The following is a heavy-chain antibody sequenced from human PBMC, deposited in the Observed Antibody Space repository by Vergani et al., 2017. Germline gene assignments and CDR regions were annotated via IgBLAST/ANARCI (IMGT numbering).Heavy chain of an antibody. J-gene: IGHJ4*02. Sequence: QVQLVESGGGVVQPGRSLRLSCAASGFTFSRYAMHWVRQAPGKGLAWVAVISYDGSNKYYADSVKGRFTISRDNSKNTLYLQMNSLRAEDTAVYYCARDWYYYDSSGYYHGGDDYFDYWGQGTLVTVSS. CDR2: ISYDGSNK. CDR3: ARDWYYYDSSGYYHGGDDYFDY. CDR1: GFTFSRYA. D-gene: IGHD3-22*01. V-gene: IGHV3-30-3*01.